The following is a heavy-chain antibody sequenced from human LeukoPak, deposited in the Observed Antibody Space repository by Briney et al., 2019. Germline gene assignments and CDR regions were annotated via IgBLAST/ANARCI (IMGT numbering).Heavy chain of an antibody. J-gene: IGHJ4*02. CDR1: GGSISSSSYY. CDR3: ARDYYDILTGYKYFDY. V-gene: IGHV4-39*02. Sequence: SETLSLTCTVSGGSISSSSYYWGWIRQPPGKGLEWIGSIYYSGSTYYNPSLKSRVTISVDTSKNQFSLKLSSVTAADTAVYYCARDYYDILTGYKYFDYWGQGTLVTVSS. D-gene: IGHD3-9*01. CDR2: IYYSGST.